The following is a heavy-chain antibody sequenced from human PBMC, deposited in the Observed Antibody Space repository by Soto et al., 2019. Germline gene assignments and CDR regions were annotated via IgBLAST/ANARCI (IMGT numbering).Heavy chain of an antibody. D-gene: IGHD5-12*01. Sequence: PSEPVSDTCTVSGGSISSYYWSWIRQPPGKGLEWIGYIYYSGSTNYNPSLKSRVTISVDTSKNQFSLKLSSVTAADTAVYYCARGGGYDSFDYWGQGVLVTSPQ. J-gene: IGHJ4*02. CDR1: GGSISSYY. V-gene: IGHV4-59*01. CDR3: ARGGGYDSFDY. CDR2: IYYSGST.